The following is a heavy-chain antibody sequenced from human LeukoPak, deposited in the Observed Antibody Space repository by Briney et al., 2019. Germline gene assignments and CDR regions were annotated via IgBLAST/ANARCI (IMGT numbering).Heavy chain of an antibody. J-gene: IGHJ6*02. CDR1: GFTFSSYA. V-gene: IGHV3-30-3*01. CDR2: ISYDGSNK. Sequence: GGSLRLSCAASGFTFSSYAMHWVRQAPGKGLEWVAVISYDGSNKYYADSVKGRFTISRDNSKNTLYLQMSSLRDEDTAVHYCARAVTTVFYYGMGVWGQGTTVTVSS. CDR3: ARAVTTVFYYGMGV. D-gene: IGHD4-17*01.